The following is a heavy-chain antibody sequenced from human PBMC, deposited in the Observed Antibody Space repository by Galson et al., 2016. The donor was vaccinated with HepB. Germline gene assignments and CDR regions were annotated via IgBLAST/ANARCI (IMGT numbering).Heavy chain of an antibody. V-gene: IGHV4-31*03. CDR3: AKDVSHHRLLEGWFDP. J-gene: IGHJ5*02. CDR1: GGSISSGGYY. Sequence: TLSLTCTVSGGSISSGGYYWSWIRQHPVKGLEWIGYISYSGRTYYTPSLKSRIAISIDTSKNQFSLKLSSVTAADTAIYYCAKDVSHHRLLEGWFDPWGQGTLVTVSS. CDR2: ISYSGRT. D-gene: IGHD3-3*02.